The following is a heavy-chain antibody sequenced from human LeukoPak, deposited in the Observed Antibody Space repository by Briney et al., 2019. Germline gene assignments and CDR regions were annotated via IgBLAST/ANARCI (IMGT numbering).Heavy chain of an antibody. CDR2: ISSNGGST. CDR3: ARLYSEDAFDI. Sequence: PGGSLRLSCSASGFIFSNYAMHWVRQAPGKGLEYVSAISSNGGSTYYADSVKGRFTISRDNSKNTLYLQMSSLRAEDTAVYYCARLYSEDAFDIWGQGTMVTVPS. D-gene: IGHD1-26*01. CDR1: GFIFSNYA. J-gene: IGHJ3*02. V-gene: IGHV3-64D*06.